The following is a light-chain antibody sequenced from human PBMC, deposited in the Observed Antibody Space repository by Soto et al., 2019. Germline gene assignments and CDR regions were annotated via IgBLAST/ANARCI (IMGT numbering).Light chain of an antibody. Sequence: QSVLTQPASVSGSPGQSITISCTGTSNDVGGYNYVSWYQQHPGKAPKLMIYDVSNRPSGVSNRFSGSTSGNTASLTISGLQAEDEADYYCSSYTSSSLHVFGTGTKVTV. J-gene: IGLJ1*01. V-gene: IGLV2-14*03. CDR3: SSYTSSSLHV. CDR1: SNDVGGYNY. CDR2: DVS.